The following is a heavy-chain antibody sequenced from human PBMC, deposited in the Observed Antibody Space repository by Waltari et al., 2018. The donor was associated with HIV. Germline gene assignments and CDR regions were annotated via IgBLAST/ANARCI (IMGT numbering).Heavy chain of an antibody. CDR3: AREGGSSGQRVRYYYYGMDV. D-gene: IGHD3-22*01. J-gene: IGHJ6*02. CDR2: GIPVFGSA. Sequence: QVQLVQSGADVKKPGSSVRISCKASGGSFKGYSINWVRLAPGQGPEWVGGGIPVFGSASYAQKFQGRVTINADESTGTAYMELRTLRAEDTAVYYCAREGGSSGQRVRYYYYGMDVWGQGTTVTVSS. CDR1: GGSFKGYS. V-gene: IGHV1-69*13.